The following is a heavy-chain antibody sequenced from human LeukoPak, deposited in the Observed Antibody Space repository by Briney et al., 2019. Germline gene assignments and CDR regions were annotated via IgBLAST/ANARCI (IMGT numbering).Heavy chain of an antibody. V-gene: IGHV1-46*01. CDR3: ARVVVARMGFDP. J-gene: IGHJ5*02. CDR1: GYTFTSYY. CDR2: INPSGGST. D-gene: IGHD2-15*01. Sequence: ASVKVSCKASGYTFTSYYMHCVRQPPGQGREWMGIINPSGGSTSYAQKFQGRVTMTRDTSTSTVYMELSSLRSEDTAVYYCARVVVARMGFDPWGQGTLVTASS.